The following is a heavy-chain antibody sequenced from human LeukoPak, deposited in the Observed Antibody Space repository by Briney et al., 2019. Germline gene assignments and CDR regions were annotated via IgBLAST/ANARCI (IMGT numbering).Heavy chain of an antibody. CDR3: AKDGGSGLSPYYFDY. D-gene: IGHD3-10*01. V-gene: IGHV3-21*01. CDR2: ISSSSSYI. CDR1: GFTFSSYS. J-gene: IGHJ4*02. Sequence: GGSLRLSCAASGFTFSSYSMNWVRQAPGKGLEWVSSISSSSSYIYYADSVKGRFTISRDNAKNSLYLQMNSLRAEDTAVYYCAKDGGSGLSPYYFDYWGQGTLVTVSS.